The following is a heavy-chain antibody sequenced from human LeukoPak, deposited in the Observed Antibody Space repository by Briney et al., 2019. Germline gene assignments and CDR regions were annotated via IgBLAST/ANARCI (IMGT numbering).Heavy chain of an antibody. CDR1: GYSISSGYY. V-gene: IGHV4-38-2*02. CDR3: ARDFGSSGYYYEYGGLYHDY. D-gene: IGHD3-22*01. J-gene: IGHJ4*02. CDR2: IYHSGST. Sequence: SETLSLTCTVSGYSISSGYYWGWIRQPPGKGLEWIGSIYHSGSTYYNPSLKSRVTISVDTPKNQFSLKLSSVTAADTAVYYCARDFGSSGYYYEYGGLYHDYWGQGTLVTVSS.